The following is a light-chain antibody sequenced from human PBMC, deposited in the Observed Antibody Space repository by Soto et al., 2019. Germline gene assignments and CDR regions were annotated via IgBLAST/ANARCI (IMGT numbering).Light chain of an antibody. CDR2: EVN. Sequence: QSALTQPASVSGSPGQSITISCTGTSSDIGAYNYVSWYQHHPGTAPKLIIYEVNTRPSGVSYRFSGSKSGYTASLTISGLRAEDEADYYCQSYDSDVSAWVFGGGTKLTVL. V-gene: IGLV2-14*01. CDR1: SSDIGAYNY. J-gene: IGLJ3*02. CDR3: QSYDSDVSAWV.